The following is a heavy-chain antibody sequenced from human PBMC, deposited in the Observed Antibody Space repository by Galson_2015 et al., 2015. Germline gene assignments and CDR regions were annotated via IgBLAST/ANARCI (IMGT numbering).Heavy chain of an antibody. Sequence: SLRLSCAASGFTFSAYAMHWVRQPPGKGLEWVAVISYDGSNKYYADSVKGRFTISRDNSKNTLYLQMNSLRAEDTAVYYCASPYDSSGYSHFDYWGQGTLVTVSS. D-gene: IGHD3-22*01. CDR2: ISYDGSNK. CDR3: ASPYDSSGYSHFDY. CDR1: GFTFSAYA. V-gene: IGHV3-30-3*01. J-gene: IGHJ4*02.